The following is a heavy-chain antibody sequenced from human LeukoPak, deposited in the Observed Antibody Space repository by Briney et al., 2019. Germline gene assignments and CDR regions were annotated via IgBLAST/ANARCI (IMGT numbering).Heavy chain of an antibody. CDR3: ARLYYYDSSGYSTIDAFDI. D-gene: IGHD3-22*01. CDR1: GYSFTSYW. CDR2: IYPGDSDT. V-gene: IGHV5-51*01. J-gene: IGHJ3*02. Sequence: GESLKISCKGSGYSFTSYWIGWVRQMPGKGLEWMGIIYPGDSDTRYSPSFQGQVTISADKSISAAYLQWSSLKASDTAMYYCARLYYYDSSGYSTIDAFDIWGQGTMVTVSS.